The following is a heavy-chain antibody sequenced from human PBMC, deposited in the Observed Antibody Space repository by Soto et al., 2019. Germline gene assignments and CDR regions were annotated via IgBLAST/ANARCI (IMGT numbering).Heavy chain of an antibody. J-gene: IGHJ3*01. CDR3: VKDKKYDILSAWDALDV. CDR2: ISGGGGGT. D-gene: IGHD3-9*01. Sequence: VQESGGDLAQPGGALRLSCAASGFTFNNYAMTWVRWAPGKGLEWVAAISGGGGGTYYADPVKGRFTISRDNSKNTLHLQMNNLRAEDTAIYYCVKDKKYDILSAWDALDVWGHGTLVTVSS. CDR1: GFTFNNYA. V-gene: IGHV3-23*01.